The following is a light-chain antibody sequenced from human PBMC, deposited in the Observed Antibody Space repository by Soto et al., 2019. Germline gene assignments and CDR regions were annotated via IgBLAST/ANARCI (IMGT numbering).Light chain of an antibody. V-gene: IGKV1-16*02. Sequence: DIQMTQSPSSLSASVGDRVTITCRASQGISNYLGWFQQKPGQAPKSLIYSASSLQSRVPSKFSGSGSGTDFTLTISSLQPEDSATYYCHQYNSLPLTFGGGTKVEI. J-gene: IGKJ4*01. CDR3: HQYNSLPLT. CDR1: QGISNY. CDR2: SAS.